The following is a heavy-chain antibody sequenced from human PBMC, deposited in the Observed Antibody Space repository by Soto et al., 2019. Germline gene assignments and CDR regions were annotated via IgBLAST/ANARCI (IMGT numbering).Heavy chain of an antibody. CDR2: IIPIFGTA. V-gene: IGHV1-69*13. J-gene: IGHJ6*02. CDR1: GGTFGSYA. D-gene: IGHD3-22*01. CDR3: ARAYYDSSGYSDYYGMDV. Sequence: SVKVSCKASGGTFGSYAISWVRQAPGQGLEWMGGIIPIFGTANYAQKFQGRVTITADESTSTAYMELSSLRSEDTAVYYCARAYYDSSGYSDYYGMDVRGQGTTVTVSS.